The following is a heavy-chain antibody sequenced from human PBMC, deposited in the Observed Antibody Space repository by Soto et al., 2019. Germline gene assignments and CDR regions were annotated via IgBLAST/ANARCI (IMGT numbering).Heavy chain of an antibody. V-gene: IGHV4-59*01. CDR3: ARDRSAMAPYYNGMDV. Sequence: SETLSLTCTVSGGSLSNYYWSWIRQPPGRGLEWIANIYYSGTTNYNPSLSSRVTISIDTSKSQFSLRLSSVTAADTAVYYCARDRSAMAPYYNGMDVWGQGTTGTVSS. J-gene: IGHJ6*02. CDR1: GGSLSNYY. CDR2: IYYSGTT. D-gene: IGHD5-18*01.